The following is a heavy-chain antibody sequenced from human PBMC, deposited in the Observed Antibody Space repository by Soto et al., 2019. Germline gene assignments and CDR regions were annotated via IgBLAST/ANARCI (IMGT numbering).Heavy chain of an antibody. CDR1: GFTFSNYA. CDR2: ISTSGGST. D-gene: IGHD5-18*01. V-gene: IGHV3-23*01. J-gene: IGHJ4*02. Sequence: EVQLLESGGGLVQPGGSLRLSCAASGFTFSNYAMSWVRQAPGKGLEWVSTISTSGGSTYSADSVKGRFTISRDNSKNTRYLQMNSLRAEDTAVYYCARGGLGAYTYGSYYFDYWGQGTLVTVSS. CDR3: ARGGLGAYTYGSYYFDY.